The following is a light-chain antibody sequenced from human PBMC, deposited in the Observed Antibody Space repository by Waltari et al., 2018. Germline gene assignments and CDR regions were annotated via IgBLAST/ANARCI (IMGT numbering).Light chain of an antibody. CDR1: NSDIGTYIY. J-gene: IGLJ3*02. Sequence: QSALTQPASVSGSPGRSITISCTGTNSDIGTYIYVTWSQQHPDKAPKPIIYDVNKRTSGVSRRFSGSKSGNTASLTISGLQAEDEADYYCSSYKVNNTWVFGGGTYVTIL. V-gene: IGLV2-14*03. CDR3: SSYKVNNTWV. CDR2: DVN.